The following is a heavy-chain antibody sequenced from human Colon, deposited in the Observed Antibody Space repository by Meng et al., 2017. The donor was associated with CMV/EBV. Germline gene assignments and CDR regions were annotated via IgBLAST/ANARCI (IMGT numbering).Heavy chain of an antibody. Sequence: SQTRSLTGAVSGFSIGSAYFWGWIRQSPGKGLEWIGSIYGSGSTSYNPSLKSRVTISVDMSKNQYSLKLSSVTAADTAVYYCAHGSSIKTAYWGQGTLVTVSS. CDR3: AHGSSIKTAY. CDR1: GFSIGSAYF. V-gene: IGHV4-38-2*01. D-gene: IGHD5-24*01. J-gene: IGHJ4*02. CDR2: IYGSGST.